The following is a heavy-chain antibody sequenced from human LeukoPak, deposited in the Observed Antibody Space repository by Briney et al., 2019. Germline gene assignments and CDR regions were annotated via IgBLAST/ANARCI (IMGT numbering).Heavy chain of an antibody. V-gene: IGHV1-8*01. Sequence: ASVKVSCKASGYTFTSYDINWVRQATGQGLEWMGWMNPNSGNTGYAQKFQGRVTMTRNTSISTAYMELSSLRSEDTAVYYCARYVRYSGSYYSTLDYWGQGTLVTVSS. CDR1: GYTFTSYD. CDR3: ARYVRYSGSYYSTLDY. D-gene: IGHD1-26*01. CDR2: MNPNSGNT. J-gene: IGHJ4*02.